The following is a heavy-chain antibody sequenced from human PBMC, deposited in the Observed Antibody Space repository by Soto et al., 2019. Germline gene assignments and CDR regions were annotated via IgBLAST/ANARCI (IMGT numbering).Heavy chain of an antibody. CDR1: GGSISSYY. CDR3: ARHDRHSGYYVTNLDY. V-gene: IGHV4-59*08. Sequence: PSETLSLTCTVSGGSISSYYWSWIRQPPGKGLEWIGYIYYSGSTNYNPSLKSRVTISVDTSKNQFSLKLSSVTAADTAVYYCARHDRHSGYYVTNLDYWGQGTLVTVSS. CDR2: IYYSGST. J-gene: IGHJ4*02. D-gene: IGHD5-12*01.